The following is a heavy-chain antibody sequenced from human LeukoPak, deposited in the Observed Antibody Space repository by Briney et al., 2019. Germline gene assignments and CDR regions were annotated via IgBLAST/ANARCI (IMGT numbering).Heavy chain of an antibody. J-gene: IGHJ4*02. V-gene: IGHV3-9*01. D-gene: IGHD3-10*01. Sequence: PGRSLRLSCAASGFTFDDYAMHWVRQAPGKGLEWVSGISWNSGSIGYADSVKGRFTISRDNAKNSLYLQMNSLRAEDTALYYCAKDNGIRVTMVRGVIDYWGQGTLVTVSS. CDR2: ISWNSGSI. CDR3: AKDNGIRVTMVRGVIDY. CDR1: GFTFDDYA.